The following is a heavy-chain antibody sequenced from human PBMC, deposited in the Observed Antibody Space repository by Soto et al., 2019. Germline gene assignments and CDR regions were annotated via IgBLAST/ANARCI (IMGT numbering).Heavy chain of an antibody. V-gene: IGHV4-34*01. CDR2: INHSGST. J-gene: IGHJ5*02. D-gene: IGHD3-3*01. Sequence: SETLALTCAVFGGSVSGYYWAWIRQPPGKGLEWIGEINHSGSTNYNPSLKSRVTISVDTSKNQCSLKLGSVTAADTAVYYCPRNTWCLITNVGGTSRVDPWGQGAL. CDR1: GGSVSGYY. CDR3: PRNTWCLITNVGGTSRVDP.